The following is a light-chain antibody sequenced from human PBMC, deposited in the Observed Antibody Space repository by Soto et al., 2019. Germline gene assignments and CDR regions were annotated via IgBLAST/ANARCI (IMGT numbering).Light chain of an antibody. CDR1: SSDIGGYNY. V-gene: IGLV2-14*01. CDR3: SSYTSSSTLV. J-gene: IGLJ1*01. CDR2: DVT. Sequence: QSVLTQPASVSGSPGQSITISCTGTSSDIGGYNYVSWYQQHPGKAPKLMIYDVTNRPSGVSNRFSGSKSGNMASLTISGLQAEDEADYYCSSYTSSSTLVFGPGTKVTV.